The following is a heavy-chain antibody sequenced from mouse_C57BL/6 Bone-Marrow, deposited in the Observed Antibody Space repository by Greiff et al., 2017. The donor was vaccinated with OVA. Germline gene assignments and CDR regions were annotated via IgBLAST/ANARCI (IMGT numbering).Heavy chain of an antibody. J-gene: IGHJ2*01. CDR2: FYPGSGSI. CDR1: GYTFTEYT. V-gene: IGHV1-62-2*01. CDR3: ARHEEASSYMDY. Sequence: VQLQQSGAELVKPGASVKLSCKASGYTFTEYTIHWVKQRSGQGLEWIGWFYPGSGSIKYNEKFKDKATLTADTSSSTVYMALSSLTSEDSAVYFCARHEEASSYMDYWGQGTTLTVSS.